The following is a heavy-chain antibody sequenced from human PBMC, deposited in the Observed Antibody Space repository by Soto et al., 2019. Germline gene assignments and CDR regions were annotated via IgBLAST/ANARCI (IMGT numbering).Heavy chain of an antibody. J-gene: IGHJ4*02. Sequence: SETLSLTCTVSGGSITSGDYYGCWLRQHPGRALEWIGYIYYSGSTYYNPSLKSRVTISLDTSKNQFSLKLSSVTAADTAVYYCARIGTTNTFDYWGQGTLVTVSS. CDR1: GGSITSGDYY. CDR3: ARIGTTNTFDY. CDR2: IYYSGST. V-gene: IGHV4-31*03. D-gene: IGHD4-17*01.